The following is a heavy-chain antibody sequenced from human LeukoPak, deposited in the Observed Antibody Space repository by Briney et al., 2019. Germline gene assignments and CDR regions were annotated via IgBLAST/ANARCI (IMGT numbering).Heavy chain of an antibody. D-gene: IGHD3-10*01. CDR3: ARDLWFGGKYYYYYMDV. J-gene: IGHJ6*03. CDR2: INHSGST. CDR1: GGSFSGYY. Sequence: SSETLSLTCAVYGGSFSGYYWSWIRQPPGKGLEWIGEINHSGSTNYNPSLKSRDTISVDTSKNQFSLKLSSVTAADTAVYYCARDLWFGGKYYYYYMDVWGKGTTVTVSS. V-gene: IGHV4-34*01.